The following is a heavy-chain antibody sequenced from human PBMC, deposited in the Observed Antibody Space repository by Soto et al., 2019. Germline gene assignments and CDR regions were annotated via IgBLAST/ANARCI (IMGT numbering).Heavy chain of an antibody. CDR1: GGSISSGDYY. CDR2: IYYSGST. J-gene: IGHJ4*02. Sequence: QVQLQESGPGLVKPSRTLSLTCTVSGGSISSGDYYWSWIRQPPGKGLEWIGYIYYSGSTYYNPSLTSRVTISVDTSKNQFSLKLSSVTAADTAVYYSARVGGFGATTIDYWGQGTLVTVSS. V-gene: IGHV4-30-4*01. CDR3: ARVGGFGATTIDY. D-gene: IGHD3-10*01.